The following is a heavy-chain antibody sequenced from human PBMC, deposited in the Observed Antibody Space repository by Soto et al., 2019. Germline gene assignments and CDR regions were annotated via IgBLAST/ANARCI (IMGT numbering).Heavy chain of an antibody. CDR2: IMAYNNNP. CDR1: GYTFSNYG. CDR3: ARGGMGKSYWTLDS. Sequence: ASVKVSCKASGYTFSNYGVNWVRQAPGQGLEWLGYIMAYNNNPHYAQKFVGRVTMTADTSTSTALLELRSLTSDDTAVYYCARGGMGKSYWTLDSWGQGTQVTVSS. V-gene: IGHV1-18*01. D-gene: IGHD1-26*01. J-gene: IGHJ4*02.